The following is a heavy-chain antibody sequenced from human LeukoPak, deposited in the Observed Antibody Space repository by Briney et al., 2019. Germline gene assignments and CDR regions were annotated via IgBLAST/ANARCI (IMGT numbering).Heavy chain of an antibody. V-gene: IGHV3-7*01. CDR1: GLTFSSYW. CDR3: ARGDYDFWSGFHDY. CDR2: IKQDGSEE. J-gene: IGHJ4*02. D-gene: IGHD3-3*01. Sequence: GGSLRLSCAASGLTFSSYWMSWVRQAPGKGLEWVANIKQDGSEEYYVDSVKGRFTISRDNAKNSLYLQMNSPRAEDTAVYYCARGDYDFWSGFHDYWGQGTLVTVSS.